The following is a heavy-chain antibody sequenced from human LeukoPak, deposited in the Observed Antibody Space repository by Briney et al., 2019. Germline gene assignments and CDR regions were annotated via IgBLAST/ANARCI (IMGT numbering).Heavy chain of an antibody. Sequence: GGSLRLSCAASGFTFSSYSMNWVHQAPGKGLEWVSYISSSSTIYYADSVKGRFTISRDNSKNSLYLQMNSLRAEDTAVYYCARDLSVGEDYWGQGTLVTVSS. V-gene: IGHV3-48*01. D-gene: IGHD3-10*01. CDR3: ARDLSVGEDY. CDR2: ISSSSTI. J-gene: IGHJ4*02. CDR1: GFTFSSYS.